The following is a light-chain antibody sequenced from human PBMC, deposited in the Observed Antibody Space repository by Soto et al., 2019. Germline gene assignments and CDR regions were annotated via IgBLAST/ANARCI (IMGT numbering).Light chain of an antibody. CDR3: QQYNNWPPWT. CDR2: GAY. V-gene: IGKV3-15*01. CDR1: ENISGN. J-gene: IGKJ1*01. Sequence: EIVLTQSPCTLSFSPGEGASLSCMASENISGNYLAWYQQKPGQAPRLLIYGAYTRATGIPARFSGSGSGTEFTLTISRLQSEDFAVYYCQQYNNWPPWTFGQGTKVDIK.